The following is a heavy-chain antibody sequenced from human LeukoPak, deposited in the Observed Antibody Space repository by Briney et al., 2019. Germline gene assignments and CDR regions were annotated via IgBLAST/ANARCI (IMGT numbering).Heavy chain of an antibody. CDR1: GGSISSSNYY. V-gene: IGHV4-39*07. CDR3: ARGEYFDFWSGYYLKGYFDC. D-gene: IGHD3-3*01. Sequence: PSETLPLTCTASGGSISSSNYYWGWIRQPPGKGLEWIGTIYHSGSTYYNPSLKSRVTISIDMSENQFSLKLSSVTAADTAVYYCARGEYFDFWSGYYLKGYFDCWGQGNLVTVSS. J-gene: IGHJ4*02. CDR2: IYHSGST.